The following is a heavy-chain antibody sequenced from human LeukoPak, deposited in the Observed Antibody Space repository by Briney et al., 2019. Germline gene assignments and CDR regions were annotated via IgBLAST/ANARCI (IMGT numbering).Heavy chain of an antibody. J-gene: IGHJ4*02. D-gene: IGHD3-22*01. CDR3: ARDYEDGDDSSDYRRALDY. V-gene: IGHV4-30-4*01. Sequence: SETLSLTCTVSGDSISSGDYYWSWIRQPPGKGLEWIGYISYTGSTYYNPSLQSRITISMDTSKNQFSLKLGSVTAADTAVYYCARDYEDGDDSSDYRRALDYWGQGTLVTVSS. CDR2: ISYTGST. CDR1: GDSISSGDYY.